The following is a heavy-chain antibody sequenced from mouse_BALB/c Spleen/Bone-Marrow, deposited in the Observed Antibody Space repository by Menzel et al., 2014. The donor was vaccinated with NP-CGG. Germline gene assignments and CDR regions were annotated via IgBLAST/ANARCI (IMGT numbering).Heavy chain of an antibody. CDR3: NAHITTVSY. CDR1: GFNIKDYY. V-gene: IGHV14-4*02. J-gene: IGHJ2*01. D-gene: IGHD1-1*01. CDR2: IDPENGDT. Sequence: DVKLVESGAELVRSGASVKLSCTASGFNIKDYYMHWVKQRPEQGLEWIGWIDPENGDTEYVPKFQGKATITADTSSNTAYLQLNSLTSEDTAVYYCNAHITTVSYWGQGTTLTVSS.